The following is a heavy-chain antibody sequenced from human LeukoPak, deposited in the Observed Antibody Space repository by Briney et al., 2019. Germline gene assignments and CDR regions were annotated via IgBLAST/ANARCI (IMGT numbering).Heavy chain of an antibody. J-gene: IGHJ3*02. CDR3: ARGHYYYAFDI. V-gene: IGHV4-30-2*01. Sequence: SETLSLTCTVSGGSISSGGYYWSWIRQPPGKGLEWIGYIYHSGSTYYNPSLKSRVTISVDRSKNQFSLKLSSVTAADTAVYYCARGHYYYAFDIWGQGTMVTVSS. CDR2: IYHSGST. CDR1: GGSISSGGYY. D-gene: IGHD3-10*01.